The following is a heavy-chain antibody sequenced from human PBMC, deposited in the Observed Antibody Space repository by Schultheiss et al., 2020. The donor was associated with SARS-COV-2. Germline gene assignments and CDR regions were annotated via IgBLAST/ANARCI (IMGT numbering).Heavy chain of an antibody. J-gene: IGHJ2*01. D-gene: IGHD5-24*01. CDR3: ARANNHGYNQAYAYWYFDL. CDR2: INHSGST. Sequence: SETLSLTCAVYGGSFSGYYWSWIRQPPGKGLEWIGEINHSGSTNYNPSLKSRVTISVDTSKNQFSLKLSSVTAADTAVYYCARANNHGYNQAYAYWYFDLWGRGTRVTAPQ. V-gene: IGHV4-34*01. CDR1: GGSFSGYY.